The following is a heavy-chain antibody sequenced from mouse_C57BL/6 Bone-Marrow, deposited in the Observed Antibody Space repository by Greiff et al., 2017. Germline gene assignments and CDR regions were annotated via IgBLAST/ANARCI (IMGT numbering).Heavy chain of an antibody. CDR1: GYTFTSYW. V-gene: IGHV1-64*01. CDR3: AVYYDYDGFAY. J-gene: IGHJ3*01. Sequence: QVQLQQPGAELVKPGASVTLSCKASGYTFTSYWMHWVKQRPGQGLEWIGMIHPNSGSTNYNEKFKSKATLTVDKSSSTAYMQLSSLTSEDSAVYYCAVYYDYDGFAYWGQGTLVTVSA. CDR2: IHPNSGST. D-gene: IGHD2-4*01.